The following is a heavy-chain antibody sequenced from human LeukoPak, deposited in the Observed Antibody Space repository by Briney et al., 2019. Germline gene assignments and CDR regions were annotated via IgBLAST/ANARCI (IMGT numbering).Heavy chain of an antibody. D-gene: IGHD4-23*01. V-gene: IGHV3-43*01. Sequence: TGGSLRLSCAASGFTFDDYTMHWVRQAPGKGLEWVSLISWDGGSTYYADSVNGRFTISRDNSKNSLYQQMNRLRTEDTALYYCAKDINPYDYGGNVDYWGQGTLVTVPS. CDR1: GFTFDDYT. CDR3: AKDINPYDYGGNVDY. CDR2: ISWDGGST. J-gene: IGHJ4*02.